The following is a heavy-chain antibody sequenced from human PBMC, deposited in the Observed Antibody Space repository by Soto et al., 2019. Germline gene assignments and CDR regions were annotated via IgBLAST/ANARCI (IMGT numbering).Heavy chain of an antibody. D-gene: IGHD3-16*01. V-gene: IGHV3-23*01. CDR1: GFIYKDYA. Sequence: GGSLRLSCAASGFIYKDYAMNWVRQAPGKGPEWVSGISGRGGSTYYADSVKGRFVISRDNSKSTLHLQMNGLRDEDTAVYFCAKDLRFSLAVVVVDDLFEVWGLGTRVTVSS. CDR2: ISGRGGST. CDR3: AKDLRFSLAVVVVDDLFEV. J-gene: IGHJ3*01.